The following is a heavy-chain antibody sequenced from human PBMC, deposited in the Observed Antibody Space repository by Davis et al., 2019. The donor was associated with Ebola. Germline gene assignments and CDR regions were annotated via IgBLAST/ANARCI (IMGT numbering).Heavy chain of an antibody. Sequence: SETLSLTCSVSGASISDGDYYWSWIRRPPGKGLEWIAYMFYSGTTNYNPSLQSRVIISVDTSKNQFSLKLSSVTAADTAVYYCARVYSSGWYGWFDPWGQGNLVTVSS. D-gene: IGHD6-19*01. CDR3: ARVYSSGWYGWFDP. V-gene: IGHV4-30-4*01. CDR1: GASISDGDYY. CDR2: MFYSGTT. J-gene: IGHJ5*02.